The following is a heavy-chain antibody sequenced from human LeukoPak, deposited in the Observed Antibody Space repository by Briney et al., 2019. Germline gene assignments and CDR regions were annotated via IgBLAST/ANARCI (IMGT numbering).Heavy chain of an antibody. J-gene: IGHJ4*02. D-gene: IGHD5-24*01. CDR1: GYSFTGYY. V-gene: IGHV1-2*02. CDR2: INPNSGGT. Sequence: ASVKVSCKASGYSFTGYYMHWVRQAPGQGLEWMGWINPNSGGTNYAQKFQGRVTMTRDTSISTAYMELSRLRSDDTAVYYCARPRVRDGYNSKGYYFDYWGQGTLVTVSS. CDR3: ARPRVRDGYNSKGYYFDY.